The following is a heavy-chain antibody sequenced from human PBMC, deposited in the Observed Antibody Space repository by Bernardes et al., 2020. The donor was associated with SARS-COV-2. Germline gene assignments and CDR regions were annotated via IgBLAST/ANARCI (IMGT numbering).Heavy chain of an antibody. D-gene: IGHD3-22*01. Sequence: ASVKVSCKASGYTFTGYYMHWVRQVPGQGLEWMGWINPNSGGTNYAQKFQDRVTMTRDTSIRTAYMELSSLRSDDTAVYYCAIPPTNYDRYGMDVWGQGTTVTVSS. CDR3: AIPPTNYDRYGMDV. CDR1: GYTFTGYY. CDR2: INPNSGGT. J-gene: IGHJ6*02. V-gene: IGHV1-2*02.